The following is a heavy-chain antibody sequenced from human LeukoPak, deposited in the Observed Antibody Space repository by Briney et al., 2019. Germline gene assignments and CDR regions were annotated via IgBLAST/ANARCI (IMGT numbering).Heavy chain of an antibody. V-gene: IGHV3-11*01. CDR1: GFTFSDYY. CDR3: AREANYGDYVGIDY. CDR2: ISSSGSI. D-gene: IGHD4-17*01. Sequence: AGGSLRLSCAASGFTFSDYYMSWIRQAPGKGLEWVSYISSSGSIYYADSVKGRFTISRDNAKNSLYLQMNSLRAEDTAVYYCAREANYGDYVGIDYWGQGTLVTVSS. J-gene: IGHJ4*02.